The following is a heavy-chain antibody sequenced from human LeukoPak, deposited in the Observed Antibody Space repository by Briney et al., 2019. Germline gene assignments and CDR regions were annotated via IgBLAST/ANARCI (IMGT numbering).Heavy chain of an antibody. J-gene: IGHJ4*02. D-gene: IGHD6-13*01. CDR3: ARVLARYYFDY. CDR1: GFTFSSYA. Sequence: GGSLRLSCAASGFTFSSYAMHWVRQAPGKGLEWVSSISSSSSYIYYADSVKGRFTISRDNAKNSLYLQMNSLRAEDTAVYYCARVLARYYFDYWGQGTLVTVSS. V-gene: IGHV3-21*01. CDR2: ISSSSSYI.